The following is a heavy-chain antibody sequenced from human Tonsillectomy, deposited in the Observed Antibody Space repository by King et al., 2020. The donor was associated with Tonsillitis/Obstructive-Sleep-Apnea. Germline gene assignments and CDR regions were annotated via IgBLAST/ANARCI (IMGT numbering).Heavy chain of an antibody. V-gene: IGHV3-33*01. J-gene: IGHJ4*02. CDR2: IWYDGSNN. D-gene: IGHD2-2*01. CDR1: GFTFRDYS. Sequence: VQLVESGGGVVQPGRSLRLSGAASGFTFRDYSMYMVRQAPGQGLERLGVIWYDGSNNYSADSVKGRFTMSRDNSKITLYLQMNNSRADDTAVYYCARDQALGYCSSTSCSQIDYWGQGTLVTVSS. CDR3: ARDQALGYCSSTSCSQIDY.